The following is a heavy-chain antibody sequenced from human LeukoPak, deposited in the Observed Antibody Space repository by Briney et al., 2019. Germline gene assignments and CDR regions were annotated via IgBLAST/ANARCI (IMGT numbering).Heavy chain of an antibody. Sequence: PGGSLRLSCAASGSTFSNYGMHWVRQAPGKGLEWVSVISYDGSNKYYADSVKGRFTISRDNSKNTLYLQMNSLRAEDTAMYYCAKNSGSTALWGQGTLVTVSS. J-gene: IGHJ4*02. CDR2: ISYDGSNK. D-gene: IGHD1-26*01. V-gene: IGHV3-30*18. CDR3: AKNSGSTAL. CDR1: GSTFSNYG.